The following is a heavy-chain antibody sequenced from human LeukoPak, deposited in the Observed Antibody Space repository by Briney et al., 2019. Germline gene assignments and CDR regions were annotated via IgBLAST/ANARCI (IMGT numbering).Heavy chain of an antibody. J-gene: IGHJ3*01. V-gene: IGHV4-39*01. CDR2: IYYSGNT. D-gene: IGHD3-22*01. CDR1: GGSISSTSYN. CDR3: AKAGVQYDNSCLYAFDF. Sequence: SETLSLTCAVSGGSISSTSYNWAWIRQPPGKGLEWIGTIYYSGNTYHNPSLKSRVTMSVDTSRNQFSLKLSSVDAADTAVYYCAKAGVQYDNSCLYAFDFWGQGTTVTVSS.